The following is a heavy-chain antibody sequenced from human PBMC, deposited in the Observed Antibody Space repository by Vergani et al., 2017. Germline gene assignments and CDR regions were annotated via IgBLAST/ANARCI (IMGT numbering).Heavy chain of an antibody. CDR3: GRHLRQLARNDVFDI. Sequence: QLQLQESGPRLVKPSETLSLTCSLSGTSISNNNYYWGWIRQPPGKGLEWIGSIYDSRNNNYSPSLKSRVSISVDTSKNQFSLNLTSVTAADTAVYYCGRHLRQLARNDVFDIWGHGTLVTVSS. CDR1: GTSISNNNYY. V-gene: IGHV4-39*01. CDR2: IYDSRNN. D-gene: IGHD6-6*01. J-gene: IGHJ3*02.